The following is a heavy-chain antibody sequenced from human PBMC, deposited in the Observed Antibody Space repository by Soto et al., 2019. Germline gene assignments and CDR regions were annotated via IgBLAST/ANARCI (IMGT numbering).Heavy chain of an antibody. CDR3: AKEAEWLYGMDV. Sequence: EVQLVESGGGLVQPGGSLRLSCAASGFTFSDHYMAWVRQAPGKGLEWVGRTRNKANSYTTEYAASVKGRFTISSDDSKNSLYLQMNSLKTEDAAVYYCAKEAEWLYGMDVWGQGTTVTVSS. CDR1: GFTFSDHY. CDR2: TRNKANSYTT. D-gene: IGHD3-3*01. V-gene: IGHV3-72*01. J-gene: IGHJ6*02.